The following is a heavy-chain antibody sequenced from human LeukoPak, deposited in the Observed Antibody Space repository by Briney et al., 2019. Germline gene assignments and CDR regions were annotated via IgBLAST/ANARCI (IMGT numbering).Heavy chain of an antibody. CDR2: IYPGDSDT. J-gene: IGHJ4*02. Sequence: GESLKISCKASGYSFTTHWIGWVRQMPGKGLEWMGIIYPGDSDTRYSPSFQGHVTISADKSISTAYLQWSSLKASDTAMYFCARQYRRGSYFNYWGQGTLVTVSS. CDR1: GYSFTTHW. D-gene: IGHD3-16*01. V-gene: IGHV5-51*01. CDR3: ARQYRRGSYFNY.